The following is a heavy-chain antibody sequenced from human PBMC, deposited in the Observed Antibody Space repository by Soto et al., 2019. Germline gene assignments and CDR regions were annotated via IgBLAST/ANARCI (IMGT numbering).Heavy chain of an antibody. CDR1: GGTFSNDI. CDR3: VRDSPIGSTYSGYDGIDY. J-gene: IGHJ4*02. CDR2: IIPLLDIA. V-gene: IGHV1-69*08. Sequence: QVQLVQSGAEVKKPGSSVKVSCKASGGTFSNDIITWVRQAPGQGLEWMGRIIPLLDIANYAQKFQGRVTITADKSTSTAYMALNRRRSEDTAVYYCVRDSPIGSTYSGYDGIDYWGQGTLVTVSS. D-gene: IGHD5-12*01.